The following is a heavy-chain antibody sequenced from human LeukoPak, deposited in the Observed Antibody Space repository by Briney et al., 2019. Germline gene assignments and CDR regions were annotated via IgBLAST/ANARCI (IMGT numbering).Heavy chain of an antibody. CDR3: ARDMDSSAFFDY. Sequence: GGSLGLSCAASGFAFRNYAVHWVRQAPGKGLEWVAVISDVGDNKYYANSVEGRFTLSRDNSKNTLFLQMNALRAEDTAVYYCARDMDSSAFFDYWGQGTLVTVSS. D-gene: IGHD6-13*01. CDR2: ISDVGDNK. J-gene: IGHJ4*02. V-gene: IGHV3-30*04. CDR1: GFAFRNYA.